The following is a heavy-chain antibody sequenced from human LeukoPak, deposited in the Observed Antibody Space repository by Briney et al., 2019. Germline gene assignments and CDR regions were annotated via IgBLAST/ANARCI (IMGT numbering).Heavy chain of an antibody. Sequence: SETLSLTCAVYGGSFSGYYWNWIRQPPGKGLEWIGEINHGGDTNYNPSLKSRVTISVDTSKNQFSLKLSSVTAADTAVYYCARVGGDSSSTSCYAPHFDYWGQGTRVTVSS. CDR3: ARVGGDSSSTSCYAPHFDY. J-gene: IGHJ4*02. CDR2: INHGGDT. V-gene: IGHV4-34*01. D-gene: IGHD2-2*01. CDR1: GGSFSGYY.